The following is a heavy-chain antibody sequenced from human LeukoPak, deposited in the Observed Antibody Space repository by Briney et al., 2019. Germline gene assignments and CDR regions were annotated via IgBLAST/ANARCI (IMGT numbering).Heavy chain of an antibody. D-gene: IGHD5-24*01. CDR2: ISYDGSNE. Sequence: GGSLRLSCAASGFTVSSNYMSWVRQAPGKGLEWVAVISYDGSNEYYVDSVKGRFAISRDNSKNILYLQMNSLTAEDTAVYYCARDSLKNGYNYDYFDYWGRGTLVTVSS. CDR1: GFTVSSNY. CDR3: ARDSLKNGYNYDYFDY. V-gene: IGHV3-30*03. J-gene: IGHJ4*02.